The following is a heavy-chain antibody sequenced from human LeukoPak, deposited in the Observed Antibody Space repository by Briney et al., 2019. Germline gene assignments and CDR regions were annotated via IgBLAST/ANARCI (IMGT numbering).Heavy chain of an antibody. CDR1: GGSVSSYY. J-gene: IGHJ3*02. Sequence: PSETLSLTCTVSGGSVSSYYWSWLRQPAGKGLEWIGRIYTSGSTNYNPSPKSRVTMSVDTSKNQFSLKLSSVTAADTAVYYCARGGYCSSTSCYGDAFDIWGQGTMVTVSS. V-gene: IGHV4-4*07. CDR2: IYTSGST. D-gene: IGHD2-2*01. CDR3: ARGGYCSSTSCYGDAFDI.